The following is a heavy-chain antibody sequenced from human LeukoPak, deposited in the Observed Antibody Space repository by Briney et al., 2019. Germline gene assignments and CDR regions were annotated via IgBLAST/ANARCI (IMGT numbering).Heavy chain of an antibody. D-gene: IGHD3-22*01. CDR3: ARWDDSSRSFED. Sequence: SETLSLTCTVSAGSIRSYHWNWTRQSPGRGLEWIGYIYYTGSSNYSPSLKSRVTMSVDTSKSQFSLRLTSVTASDTAVYYCARWDDSSRSFEDWGQGTLVTVSS. J-gene: IGHJ4*02. CDR1: AGSIRSYH. V-gene: IGHV4-59*08. CDR2: IYYTGSS.